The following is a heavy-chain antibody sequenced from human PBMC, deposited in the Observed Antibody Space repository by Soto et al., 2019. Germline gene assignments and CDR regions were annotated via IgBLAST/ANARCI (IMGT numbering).Heavy chain of an antibody. Sequence: GGSLRLSCAASAFTFNNYAMSWVRQAPGKGLEWVSGIGGSGRTTYYADSVKGRFTIPRDNSNNTLFLQMNSLRAEDTAVYYCAKSRYSDSSGDFYDYWGQGTLVTVSS. CDR1: AFTFNNYA. CDR2: IGGSGRTT. D-gene: IGHD3-22*01. J-gene: IGHJ4*02. CDR3: AKSRYSDSSGDFYDY. V-gene: IGHV3-23*01.